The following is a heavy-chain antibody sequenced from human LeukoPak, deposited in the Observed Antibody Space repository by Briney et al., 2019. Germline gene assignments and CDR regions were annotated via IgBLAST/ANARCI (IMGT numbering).Heavy chain of an antibody. CDR1: GYTFTSYY. CDR3: AREIFGVVIIRYFDY. J-gene: IGHJ4*02. D-gene: IGHD3-3*01. Sequence: ASVKVSCKASGYTFTSYYMHWVRQAPGQGLEWMGWINPNSGGTNYAQKFQGRVTMTRDTSISTAYMELSRLRSDDTAVYYCAREIFGVVIIRYFDYWGQGTLVTVSS. V-gene: IGHV1-2*02. CDR2: INPNSGGT.